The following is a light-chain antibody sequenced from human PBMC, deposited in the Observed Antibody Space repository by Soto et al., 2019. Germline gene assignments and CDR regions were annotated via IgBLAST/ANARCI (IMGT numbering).Light chain of an antibody. CDR3: AAWDDILNGVV. CDR2: RNS. CDR1: SSNIGSNT. J-gene: IGLJ2*01. Sequence: QAVVTQPPSASGTPGQRVTISCSGSSSNIGSNTVNWYQQLPGTAPKVLIYRNSHRPSGVPDRFSGSKSGTSASLAISGLQSEDEADYYCAAWDDILNGVVFGGGTKVTVL. V-gene: IGLV1-44*01.